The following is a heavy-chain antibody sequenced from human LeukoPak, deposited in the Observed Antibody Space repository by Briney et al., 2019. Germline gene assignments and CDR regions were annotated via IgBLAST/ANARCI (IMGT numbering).Heavy chain of an antibody. CDR3: AKTPMVRGAILLHFDY. D-gene: IGHD3-10*01. V-gene: IGHV3-9*01. CDR1: GFTFDDYA. CDR2: ISWNSGSI. J-gene: IGHJ4*02. Sequence: GRSLRLSCAASGFTFDDYAMHWVRQAPGKGLEWVSGISWNSGSIGYADSVKGRFTISRDNAKNSLYLQVNSLRAEDTALYYCAKTPMVRGAILLHFDYWGQGTLVTVSS.